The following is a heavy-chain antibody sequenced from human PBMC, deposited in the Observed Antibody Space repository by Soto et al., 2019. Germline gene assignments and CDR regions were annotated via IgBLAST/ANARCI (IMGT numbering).Heavy chain of an antibody. D-gene: IGHD3-10*01. CDR2: ISSSISTI. J-gene: IGHJ4*02. CDR3: ARADSGYYGSGSYYYFDS. Sequence: GGSLRLSCAASGFTFSSYSMNWVRQAPGKGLEWVSYISSSISTIYYADSVKGRFTISRDNAKNSLYLQMNSLRAEDTALYYCARADSGYYGSGSYYYFDSWGQGALVTVSS. V-gene: IGHV3-48*01. CDR1: GFTFSSYS.